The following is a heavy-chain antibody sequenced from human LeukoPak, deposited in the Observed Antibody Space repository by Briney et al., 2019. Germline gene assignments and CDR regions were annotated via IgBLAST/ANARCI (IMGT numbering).Heavy chain of an antibody. D-gene: IGHD6-19*01. CDR2: FDPEDGET. CDR1: GYTLTELS. CDR3: ATEIAVAGRDAFDI. V-gene: IGHV1-24*01. J-gene: IGHJ3*02. Sequence: ASVKVSCKVSGYTLTELSMHWVRQAPGKGLEWMGGFDPEDGETIYAQKFQGRVTMTEDTSTDTAYMELSSLRSEDTAVYYCATEIAVAGRDAFDIWGQGTMVTVSS.